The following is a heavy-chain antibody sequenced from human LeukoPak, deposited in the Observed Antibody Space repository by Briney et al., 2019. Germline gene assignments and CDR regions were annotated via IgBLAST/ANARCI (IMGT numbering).Heavy chain of an antibody. D-gene: IGHD1-7*01. J-gene: IGHJ4*02. CDR2: INHSGST. V-gene: IGHV4-34*01. CDR3: ARGGNWNYYY. Sequence: SETLSLTCAVYGGSFSGYYWSWIRQPPGKGLEWIGEINHSGSTSYNPSLKSRVTISVDTSKNQFSLKLSSVTAADTAVYYCARGGNWNYYYWGQGTLVTVSS. CDR1: GGSFSGYY.